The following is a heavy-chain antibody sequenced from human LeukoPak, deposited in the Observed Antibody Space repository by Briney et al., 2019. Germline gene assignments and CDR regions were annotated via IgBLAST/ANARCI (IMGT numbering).Heavy chain of an antibody. D-gene: IGHD6-13*01. Sequence: GGSPRLSCAATGFTFNNYAMGRVRQAPGKGLEWVSVISGSSAGIKYADSVKGRFTISRDNSKDTLYLQMSSLRAEDMALYHCARPRAPYSTSWPLDYWGQGTLVTVSS. V-gene: IGHV3-23*01. CDR2: ISGSSAGI. CDR1: GFTFNNYA. CDR3: ARPRAPYSTSWPLDY. J-gene: IGHJ4*02.